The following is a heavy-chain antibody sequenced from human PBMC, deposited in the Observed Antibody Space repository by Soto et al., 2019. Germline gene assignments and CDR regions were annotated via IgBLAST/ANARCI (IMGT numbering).Heavy chain of an antibody. V-gene: IGHV3-23*01. D-gene: IGHD2-15*01. J-gene: IGHJ1*01. CDR2: VSGSGGNT. Sequence: GGSPRLSCAASGFTLSSESMSWVRQPPGKGLEWVSTVSGSGGNTYYADSVKGRFTISRDNSKNTLYLQMNSLRAEDTAVYYCAQTPRYCSDGSCYSGYFQHWGQGTLVTVSS. CDR1: GFTLSSES. CDR3: AQTPRYCSDGSCYSGYFQH.